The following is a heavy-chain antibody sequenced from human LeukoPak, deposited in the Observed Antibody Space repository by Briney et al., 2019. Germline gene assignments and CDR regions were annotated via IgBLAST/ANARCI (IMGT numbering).Heavy chain of an antibody. V-gene: IGHV3-7*01. CDR2: IKQDGSEK. CDR3: ARARGGYDLDY. CDR1: GFTFSDYY. Sequence: GGSLRLSCAASGFTFSDYYMSWIRQAPGKGLEWVANIKQDGSEKYYVDSVKGRFTISRDNVKNSLYLQMNSLRVEDTAVYYCARARGGYDLDYWGQGTLVTVSS. D-gene: IGHD5-12*01. J-gene: IGHJ4*02.